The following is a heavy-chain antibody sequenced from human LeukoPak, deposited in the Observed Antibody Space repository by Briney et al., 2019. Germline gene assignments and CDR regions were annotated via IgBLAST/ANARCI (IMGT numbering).Heavy chain of an antibody. CDR1: GFTFANYA. CDR3: ATTKWFIGY. CDR2: ISGSGDNT. J-gene: IGHJ4*02. D-gene: IGHD3-22*01. V-gene: IGHV3-23*01. Sequence: PGGSLRLSCAASGFTFANYAMTWVRQAPGQGLEWVSSISGSGDNTYYADSVKGRFTISRDNSKNTLRLEMNSLRAEDTAVYHCATTKWFIGYWGQGTLVAVSS.